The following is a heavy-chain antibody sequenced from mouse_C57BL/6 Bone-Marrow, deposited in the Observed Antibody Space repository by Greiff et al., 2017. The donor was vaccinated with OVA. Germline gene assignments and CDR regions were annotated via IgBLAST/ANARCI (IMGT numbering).Heavy chain of an antibody. J-gene: IGHJ4*01. CDR3: ARDSLDGYYVYYYAMDY. CDR2: IWSDGST. Sequence: VQVVESGPGLVAPSQSLSITCTVSGFSLTSYGVHWVRQPPGKGLEWLVVIWSDGSTPYNSALKSRLSISKDNSKSQVFLKMNSLQTDDTAMYYCARDSLDGYYVYYYAMDYWGQGTSVTVSS. V-gene: IGHV2-6*03. CDR1: GFSLTSYG. D-gene: IGHD2-3*01.